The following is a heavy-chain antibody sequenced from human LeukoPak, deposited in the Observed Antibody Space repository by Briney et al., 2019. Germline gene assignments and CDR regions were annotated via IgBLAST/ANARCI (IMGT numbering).Heavy chain of an antibody. CDR3: ARGDTVAARPGRFDY. J-gene: IGHJ4*02. CDR2: INHSGST. V-gene: IGHV4-34*01. CDR1: GESFSGYY. Sequence: PSETLSLTCAVYGESFSGYYWSWIRQPPGKGLKWIGEINHSGSTNYNPSLKSRVTISVDTSKNQFSLKLSSVTAADTAVYYCARGDTVAARPGRFDYWGQGTLVTVSS. D-gene: IGHD6-6*01.